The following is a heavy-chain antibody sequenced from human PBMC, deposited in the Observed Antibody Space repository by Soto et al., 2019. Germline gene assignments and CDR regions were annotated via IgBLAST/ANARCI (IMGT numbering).Heavy chain of an antibody. V-gene: IGHV1-69*01. Sequence: QVQLVQSGAEVKKPGSSVKVSCKASGGTFSSYAISWVRQAPGQGLEWMGGIIPIFGTANYAQKFQGRVTITADESTSTAYMELSSLRSEDTAMYYCARTVRYCSGGSCYWFDPWGQGTLVTVSS. CDR2: IIPIFGTA. J-gene: IGHJ5*02. CDR1: GGTFSSYA. D-gene: IGHD2-15*01. CDR3: ARTVRYCSGGSCYWFDP.